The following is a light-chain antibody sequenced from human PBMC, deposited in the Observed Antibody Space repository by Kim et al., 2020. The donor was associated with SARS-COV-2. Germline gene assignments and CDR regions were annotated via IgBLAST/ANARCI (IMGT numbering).Light chain of an antibody. CDR2: DAS. CDR3: QQYGDSPYT. V-gene: IGKV3-20*01. Sequence: LSAGERVTLSCRASQSVSNSYLAWHQQKPGPAPRLLIYDASSRATGIPDRFSGSGSGTDFTLTISRLEPEDFAVYYCQQYGDSPYTFGQGTKLEI. J-gene: IGKJ2*01. CDR1: QSVSNSY.